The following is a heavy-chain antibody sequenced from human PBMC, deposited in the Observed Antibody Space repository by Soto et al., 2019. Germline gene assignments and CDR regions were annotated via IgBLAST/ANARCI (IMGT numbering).Heavy chain of an antibody. CDR1: GFTSNSYV. CDR3: ARGRYLDSSDYWVANLPFDH. D-gene: IGHD3-22*01. CDR2: ISRSGRGSA. J-gene: IGHJ4*02. V-gene: IGHV3-23*01. Sequence: EVQLLESGGALVQPGGSLRLSCAASGFTSNSYVMTWVRQAPGEGLEWVSSISRSGRGSAYYADSVKGRFTISRDNSENTLFLQMNNLRDEDTALYYCARGRYLDSSDYWVANLPFDHWGLGTLVTVSS.